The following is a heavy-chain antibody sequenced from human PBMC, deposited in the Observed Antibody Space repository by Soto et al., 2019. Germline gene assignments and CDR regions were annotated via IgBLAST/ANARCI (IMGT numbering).Heavy chain of an antibody. D-gene: IGHD2-15*01. CDR3: ARGDSGGSTSGVYYYYMDV. CDR1: GGSFSGYY. V-gene: IGHV4-34*01. Sequence: SETLSLTCAVYGGSFSGYYWSWIRQPPGKGLEWVGEINHSGSTNYNPSLKSRVTISVDTSKNQFSLKLNSVTAADTAEYYCARGDSGGSTSGVYYYYMDVGGKGTTVTVSS. J-gene: IGHJ6*03. CDR2: INHSGST.